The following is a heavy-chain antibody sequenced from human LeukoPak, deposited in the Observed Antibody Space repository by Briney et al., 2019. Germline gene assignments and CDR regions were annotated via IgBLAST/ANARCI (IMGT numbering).Heavy chain of an antibody. D-gene: IGHD3-22*01. CDR3: ARVQSPRHYYDSSGWYYFDY. Sequence: GESLKISCKGSGYSFTSYWIGWVRQMPGKGLEWMGIIYPGDSDTRYSPSFQGQVTISADKSISTAYLQWSSLKASDTAMYYCARVQSPRHYYDSSGWYYFDYWGQGTLVTVSS. CDR1: GYSFTSYW. J-gene: IGHJ4*02. CDR2: IYPGDSDT. V-gene: IGHV5-51*01.